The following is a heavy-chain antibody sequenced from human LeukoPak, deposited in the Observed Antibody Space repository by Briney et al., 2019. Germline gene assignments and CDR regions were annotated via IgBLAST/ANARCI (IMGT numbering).Heavy chain of an antibody. CDR2: INPTGTTT. J-gene: IGHJ5*01. CDR1: GYTFINNW. D-gene: IGHD3-10*01. Sequence: ASVKVSCKASGYTFINNWMHWVRQAPGQGLEWVGLINPTGTTTLYAQKFQGRVTLTRDMSTSTDYMELRSLKSEDTAVYYCARASGSVIYYNSCDSWGQGILVAVSS. V-gene: IGHV1-46*01. CDR3: ARASGSVIYYNSCDS.